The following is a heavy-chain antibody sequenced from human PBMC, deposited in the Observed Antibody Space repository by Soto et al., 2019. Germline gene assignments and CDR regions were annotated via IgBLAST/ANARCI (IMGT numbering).Heavy chain of an antibody. CDR3: ASSYYDFWSGSLAFDP. J-gene: IGHJ5*02. V-gene: IGHV4-34*01. Sequence: SETLSLTCAVYGGSFSGYYWSWIRQPPGKGLEWIGEINHSGSTNYNPSLKSRVTISVDTSKNQFSLKLSSVTAADTAVYYCASSYYDFWSGSLAFDPWGQGTLVTVSS. D-gene: IGHD3-3*01. CDR2: INHSGST. CDR1: GGSFSGYY.